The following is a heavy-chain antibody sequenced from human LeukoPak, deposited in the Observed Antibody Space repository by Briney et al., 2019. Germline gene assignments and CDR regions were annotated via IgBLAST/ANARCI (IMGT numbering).Heavy chain of an antibody. CDR1: GGSTSSYY. D-gene: IGHD3-10*01. Sequence: SETLSLTCTVSGGSTSSYYLNWIRQPPGKELEWIGNIYYSGSTNYNPYLKSRVTISIDTSKNQFSLKVNSAIAADTAVYYCARESMYSSVGSYGFDIWGQGTMVTVSS. CDR3: ARESMYSSVGSYGFDI. J-gene: IGHJ3*02. V-gene: IGHV4-59*01. CDR2: IYYSGST.